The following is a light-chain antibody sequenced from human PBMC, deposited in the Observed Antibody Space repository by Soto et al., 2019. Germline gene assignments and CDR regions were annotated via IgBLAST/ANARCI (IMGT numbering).Light chain of an antibody. CDR3: QQYSSNSD. CDR2: DAS. Sequence: DIQMTQSPSTLSASVGDRVTITCRASQSNSSWLAWYQQKPGKAPKLLIFDASTLESGIPSRFSGGGSGTEFTLTISRLPPDDFAAYFYQQYSSNSDVGGGTKVEIK. CDR1: QSNSSW. V-gene: IGKV1-5*01. J-gene: IGKJ4*01.